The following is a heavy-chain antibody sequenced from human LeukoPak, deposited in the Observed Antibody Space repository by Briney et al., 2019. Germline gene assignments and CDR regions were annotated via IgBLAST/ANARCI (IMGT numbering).Heavy chain of an antibody. D-gene: IGHD5-12*01. CDR2: IIPIFGTT. CDR3: ARGDSGYDYGFDN. Sequence: SVKVSCKASGGTFSSHAISWVRQAPGQGLEWVGGIIPIFGTTNYAQKFQGRVTITTDESTSTGYMEPRSLRSDDTAVYYCARGDSGYDYGFDNWGQGTLVTVSS. J-gene: IGHJ4*02. V-gene: IGHV1-69*05. CDR1: GGTFSSHA.